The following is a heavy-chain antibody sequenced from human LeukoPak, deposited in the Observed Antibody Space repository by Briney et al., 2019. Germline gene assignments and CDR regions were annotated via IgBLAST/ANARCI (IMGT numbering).Heavy chain of an antibody. Sequence: SVKVSCXASGGTFSSYAISWVRQAPGQGLEWMGGIIPIFGTANYAQKFQGRVTITADESTSTAYMELSSLRSEDTAVYYCARTVSYYDFWSGYDNWFDPWGQGTLVTVSS. D-gene: IGHD3-3*01. J-gene: IGHJ5*02. CDR2: IIPIFGTA. CDR1: GGTFSSYA. CDR3: ARTVSYYDFWSGYDNWFDP. V-gene: IGHV1-69*13.